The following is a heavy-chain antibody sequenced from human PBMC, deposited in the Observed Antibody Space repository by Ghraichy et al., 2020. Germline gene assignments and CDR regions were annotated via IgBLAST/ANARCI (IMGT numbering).Heavy chain of an antibody. J-gene: IGHJ6*02. D-gene: IGHD2-2*01. CDR1: GGSFSGYY. CDR2: INHSGST. Sequence: SETLSLTCAVYGGSFSGYYWSWIRQPPGKGLEWIGEINHSGSTNYNPSLKSRVTISVDTSKNQFSLKLSSVTAADTAVYYCARVGGDPERQDIVVVPAALSYYYGMDVWGQGTTVIVSS. V-gene: IGHV4-34*01. CDR3: ARVGGDPERQDIVVVPAALSYYYGMDV.